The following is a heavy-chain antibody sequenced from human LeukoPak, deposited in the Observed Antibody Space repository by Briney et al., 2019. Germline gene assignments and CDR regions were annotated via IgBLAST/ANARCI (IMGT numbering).Heavy chain of an antibody. CDR1: GFTFSSFS. D-gene: IGHD3-16*01. CDR3: ATRAFSSTTYGFGF. J-gene: IGHJ4*02. Sequence: GGSLRLSCAASGFTFSSFSMHWVRQAPGKGREWVAFIRSDGSDKYYADSLKGRFTISRDNSKNTLYLQLNNLRTEDTAVYHCATRAFSSTTYGFGFWGQGTLVTVSS. V-gene: IGHV3-30*02. CDR2: IRSDGSDK.